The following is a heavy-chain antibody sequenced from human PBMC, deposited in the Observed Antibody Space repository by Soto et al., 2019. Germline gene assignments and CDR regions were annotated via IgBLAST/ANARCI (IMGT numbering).Heavy chain of an antibody. Sequence: KGLEWMGIIYPGDSDTRYSPSFQGQVTISADKSISTAYLQWSSLKASDTAMYYCARGGYCSGGSCYLGYYYYGMDVWRQRTTVTVSS. CDR2: IYPGDSDT. J-gene: IGHJ6*02. CDR3: ARGGYCSGGSCYLGYYYYGMDV. D-gene: IGHD2-15*01. V-gene: IGHV5-51*01.